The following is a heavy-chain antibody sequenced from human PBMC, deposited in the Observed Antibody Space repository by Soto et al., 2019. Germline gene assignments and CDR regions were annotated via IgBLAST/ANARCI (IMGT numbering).Heavy chain of an antibody. Sequence: GGSLRLSCAASGFTVSSNYMSWVRQAPGKGLEWVSVIYSGGSTYYADSVKGRFTISRDNSKNTLYLQMNSLRAEDTAVYYCARDFPEAAAGYYYYYMDVWGKGTTVTVSS. CDR1: GFTVSSNY. J-gene: IGHJ6*03. CDR2: IYSGGST. V-gene: IGHV3-66*01. D-gene: IGHD6-13*01. CDR3: ARDFPEAAAGYYYYYMDV.